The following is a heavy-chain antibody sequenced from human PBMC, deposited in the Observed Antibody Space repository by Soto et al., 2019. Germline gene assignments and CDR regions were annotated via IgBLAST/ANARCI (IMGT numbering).Heavy chain of an antibody. J-gene: IGHJ5*02. Sequence: SPTLSLTCAISGDSVSSNSTTWNWIRQSPSRGLEWLGRTYYRSKWYNDYAVSVKSRIIINPDTSKNQFSLQLNSVTPEDTAIYYCTRGGYNWFDPWGQGTLVTVSS. CDR1: GDSVSSNSTT. CDR2: TYYRSKWYN. V-gene: IGHV6-1*01. CDR3: TRGGYNWFDP.